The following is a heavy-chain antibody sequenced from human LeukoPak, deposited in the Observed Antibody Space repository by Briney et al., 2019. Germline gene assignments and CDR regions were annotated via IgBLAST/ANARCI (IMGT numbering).Heavy chain of an antibody. V-gene: IGHV3-30*01. D-gene: IGHD2-15*01. J-gene: IGHJ6*02. Sequence: PGGSLRLSCAASGFTFSSYAMHWVRQAPGKGLEWVAVISYDGSNKYYADSVKGRFTISRHNSKNTLYLQMNSLRAEDTAVYYCARGKVYCSGGSCYDYTYYYYYGMDVWGQGTTVTVSS. CDR1: GFTFSSYA. CDR2: ISYDGSNK. CDR3: ARGKVYCSGGSCYDYTYYYYYGMDV.